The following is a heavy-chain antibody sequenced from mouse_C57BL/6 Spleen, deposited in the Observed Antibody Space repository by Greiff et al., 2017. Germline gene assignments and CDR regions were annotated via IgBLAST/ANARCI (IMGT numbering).Heavy chain of an antibody. CDR3: ARDYYGSSHWYFDV. CDR1: GYTFTSYW. D-gene: IGHD1-1*01. J-gene: IGHJ1*03. CDR2: IDPSDSET. Sequence: QVQLQQPGAELVRPGSSVKLSCKASGYTFTSYWMHWVTQRPIQGLEWIGNIDPSDSETHYNQKFKDKATLTVDKSSSTAYMQLSSLTSEDSAVYYCARDYYGSSHWYFDVWGTGTTVTVSS. V-gene: IGHV1-52*01.